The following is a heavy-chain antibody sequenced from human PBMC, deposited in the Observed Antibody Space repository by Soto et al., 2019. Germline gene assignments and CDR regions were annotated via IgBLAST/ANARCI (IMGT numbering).Heavy chain of an antibody. D-gene: IGHD4-17*01. J-gene: IGHJ4*02. CDR1: GFNFDDFG. CDR2: ISWNSGTI. Sequence: EVQLTESGGGLVQPGRSLRLSCAASGFNFDDFGMHWVRQVPGKGLEWVSGISWNSGTIVHADSVKGRFTISRENAKNSLYLEISILRAEDSSLYYCVKGQGDYVVSRFGYWCQGTLVTVSS. V-gene: IGHV3-9*01. CDR3: VKGQGDYVVSRFGY.